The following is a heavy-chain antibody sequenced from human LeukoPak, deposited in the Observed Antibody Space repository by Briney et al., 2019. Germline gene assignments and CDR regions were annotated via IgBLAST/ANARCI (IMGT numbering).Heavy chain of an antibody. Sequence: RASVKVSCKASGGTFSSYAVSWVRQAPGQGLEWMGGIIPIFGTANYAQKFQGRVTITTDESTSTAYMELSSLRSEDTAVYYCATSEYGSGSYYLDYWGQGTLVTVSS. CDR1: GGTFSSYA. J-gene: IGHJ4*02. CDR3: ATSEYGSGSYYLDY. D-gene: IGHD3-10*01. CDR2: IIPIFGTA. V-gene: IGHV1-69*05.